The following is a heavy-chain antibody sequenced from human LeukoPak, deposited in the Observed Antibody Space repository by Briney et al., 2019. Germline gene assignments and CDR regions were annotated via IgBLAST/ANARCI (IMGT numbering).Heavy chain of an antibody. J-gene: IGHJ6*02. D-gene: IGHD6-13*01. Sequence: SETLSLTCTVSGGSISSSSYYWGWIRQPPGKGLEWIGEINHSGSTNYNPSLKSRVTISVDTSKNQFSLKLSSVTAADTAVYYCARGSSAGAHLPIAAAGPGDTDGMDVWGQGTTVTVSS. V-gene: IGHV4-39*07. CDR2: INHSGST. CDR1: GGSISSSSYY. CDR3: ARGSSAGAHLPIAAAGPGDTDGMDV.